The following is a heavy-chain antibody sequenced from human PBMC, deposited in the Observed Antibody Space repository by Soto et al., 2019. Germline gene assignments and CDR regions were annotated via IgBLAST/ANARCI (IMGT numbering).Heavy chain of an antibody. J-gene: IGHJ4*02. Sequence: PSDTLSLTCTVSGGSISSYYWSWIRQPPGKGLEWIGYIYYSGSTNYNPSLKSRVTISVDTSKNQFSLKLSSVTAADTAVYYCAKDRVPNDSSGYYSILTDSWGQGTVVTVSS. V-gene: IGHV4-59*01. D-gene: IGHD3-22*01. CDR3: AKDRVPNDSSGYYSILTDS. CDR1: GGSISSYY. CDR2: IYYSGST.